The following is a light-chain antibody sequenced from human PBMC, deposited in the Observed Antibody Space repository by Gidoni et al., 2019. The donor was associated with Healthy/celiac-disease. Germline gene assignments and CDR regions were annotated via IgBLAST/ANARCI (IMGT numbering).Light chain of an antibody. CDR1: SSDVGGYNY. J-gene: IGLJ2*01. CDR3: CSYAGSYTVV. Sequence: QSDLTQPRSVSGSPGQSVTISCTGTSSDVGGYNYVSWYQQHPGKAPNLMIYDVSKRPSEVPDRFSGSKPGNTASLTISGLQAEDEADYYCCSYAGSYTVVFGGGTKLTVL. V-gene: IGLV2-11*01. CDR2: DVS.